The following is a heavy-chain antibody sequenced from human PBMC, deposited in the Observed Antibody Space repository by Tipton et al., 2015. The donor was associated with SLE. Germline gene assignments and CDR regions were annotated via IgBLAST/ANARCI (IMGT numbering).Heavy chain of an antibody. J-gene: IGHJ6*03. CDR2: IWYDGSNE. D-gene: IGHD3-3*01. CDR3: ARDGSSGDYDFWSGRSLFHYMDV. Sequence: RSLRLSCAASGFSFSTHGMHWVRQAPGKGLEWVAVIWYDGSNENFADSVKGRFTISRDTSKNTLYLQMNSLRAEDTAVYYCARDGSSGDYDFWSGRSLFHYMDVWGKGTTVTVSS. CDR1: GFSFSTHG. V-gene: IGHV3-33*01.